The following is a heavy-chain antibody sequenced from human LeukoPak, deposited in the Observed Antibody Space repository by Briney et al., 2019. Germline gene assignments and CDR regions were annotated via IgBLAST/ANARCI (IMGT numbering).Heavy chain of an antibody. V-gene: IGHV1-46*01. CDR1: GYDFTTNY. Sequence: RPGASVKVSCKASGYDFTTNYIHWVRQAPGQGLEWMGTINPSVSSTTYGQRFRGRVTMTRDTSTATVYMDLGSLTSEDTAIYYCAKGYCTGASCYVLDSWGQGPLVTVSS. D-gene: IGHD2-15*01. CDR3: AKGYCTGASCYVLDS. J-gene: IGHJ4*02. CDR2: INPSVSST.